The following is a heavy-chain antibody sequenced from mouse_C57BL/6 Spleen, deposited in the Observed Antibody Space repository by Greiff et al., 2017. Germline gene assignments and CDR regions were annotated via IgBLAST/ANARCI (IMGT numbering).Heavy chain of an antibody. J-gene: IGHJ1*03. CDR2: IDPSDSYT. D-gene: IGHD1-1*01. CDR1: GYTFTSYW. Sequence: VQLQQPGAELVMPGASVKLSCKASGYTFTSYWMHWVKQRPGQGLEWIGEIDPSDSYTNYNQKFKGKSTLTVDKSSSTAYMQLSSLPSEDSAVYYCASRITTVVNWYFDVGGTGTTVTVSS. V-gene: IGHV1-69*01. CDR3: ASRITTVVNWYFDV.